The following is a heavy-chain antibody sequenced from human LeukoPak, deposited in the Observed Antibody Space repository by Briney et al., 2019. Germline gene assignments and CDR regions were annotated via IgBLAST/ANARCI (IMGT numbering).Heavy chain of an antibody. CDR1: GYMLTEIS. CDR2: YDPETASI. Sequence: ASVKVSCKIGGYMLTEISMHWVRQAPGKGPEWMGGYDPETASIIYAQKFLGGLTLTEDTTTDTGYLELSSLTSDDTAVYYCAKVRGTYRSYWYFDHWGRGTLVSVSS. D-gene: IGHD3-16*02. J-gene: IGHJ2*01. V-gene: IGHV1-24*01. CDR3: AKVRGTYRSYWYFDH.